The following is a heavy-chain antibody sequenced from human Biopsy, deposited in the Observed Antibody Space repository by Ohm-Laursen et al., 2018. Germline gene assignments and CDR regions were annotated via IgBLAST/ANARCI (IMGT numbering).Heavy chain of an antibody. V-gene: IGHV3-23*01. CDR2: ISGNSDII. J-gene: IGHJ4*02. Sequence: LTLSCAASGFPFSIYANTWSRHAPGKGLEWVSTISGNSDIIYDTDSVKGRFTISRDNSKNTLYLQMNSLRADDTAVYYCALAAAQTVTHFDYWGQGTLVTVSS. CDR3: ALAAAQTVTHFDY. CDR1: GFPFSIYA. D-gene: IGHD4-17*01.